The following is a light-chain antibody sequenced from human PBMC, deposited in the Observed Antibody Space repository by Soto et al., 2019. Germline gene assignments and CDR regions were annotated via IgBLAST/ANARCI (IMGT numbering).Light chain of an antibody. Sequence: QSVLTQPPSASGTPGQTVTISCSGSTSNIGTNTVNWCQQLPGTAPKLLICNNDQRPSGVPDRFSASKSGTSASLAISGLQSEDETDYYCAAWDDSLNGVVFGGGTKLTVL. J-gene: IGLJ3*02. CDR2: NND. V-gene: IGLV1-44*01. CDR3: AAWDDSLNGVV. CDR1: TSNIGTNT.